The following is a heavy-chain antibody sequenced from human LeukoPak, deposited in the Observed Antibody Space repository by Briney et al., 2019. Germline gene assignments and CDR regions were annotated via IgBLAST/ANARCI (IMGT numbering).Heavy chain of an antibody. CDR3: ARGSESYGDYTGDY. J-gene: IGHJ4*02. Sequence: GGSLRLSCAASGFTFSSYSMNWVRQAPGKGLEWLSYISSSSSTIYYADSVKGRFTISRDNAKNSLYLQMNSLRDEDTAVYYCARGSESYGDYTGDYWGQGTLVTVSS. CDR2: ISSSSSTI. V-gene: IGHV3-48*02. CDR1: GFTFSSYS. D-gene: IGHD4-17*01.